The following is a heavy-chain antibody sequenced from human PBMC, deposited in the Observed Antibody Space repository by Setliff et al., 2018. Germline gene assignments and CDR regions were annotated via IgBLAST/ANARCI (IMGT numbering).Heavy chain of an antibody. J-gene: IGHJ4*02. CDR1: GNTFTGYY. CDR3: AREVLSTVVAWDY. Sequence: ASVKVSCKASGNTFTGYYIHWLRQAPGQGLEWMGCINPNSGDTTFAQKFQGRVTITRDTSNSTDYMDLSRLTSDDKAVYYCAREVLSTVVAWDYWGQGTLVTVSS. D-gene: IGHD4-17*01. V-gene: IGHV1-2*02. CDR2: INPNSGDT.